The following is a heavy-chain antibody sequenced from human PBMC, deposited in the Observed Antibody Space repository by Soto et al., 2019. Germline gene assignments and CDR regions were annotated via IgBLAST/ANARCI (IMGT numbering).Heavy chain of an antibody. V-gene: IGHV1-2*02. CDR1: GYTFTGYY. CDR2: INPNSGGT. J-gene: IGHJ4*02. Sequence: ASVKVSCKASGYTFTGYYMHWVRQAPGHGLEWMGWINPNSGGTNYAQKFQGRVTMTRDTSISTAYMELSRLRSDDTAVYYCARDGAPTVTTTTFDYWGQGTLVTVSS. D-gene: IGHD4-17*01. CDR3: ARDGAPTVTTTTFDY.